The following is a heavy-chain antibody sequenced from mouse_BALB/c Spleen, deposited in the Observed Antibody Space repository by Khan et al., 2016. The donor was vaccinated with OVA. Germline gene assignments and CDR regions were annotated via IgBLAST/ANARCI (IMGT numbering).Heavy chain of an antibody. D-gene: IGHD1-1*01. V-gene: IGHV2-9*02. CDR3: ARAFYYGAWFAY. CDR2: IWAGGST. Sequence: QMQLEESGPGLVAPSQTLSITCTVSGFSLTSYGVHWVRQPPGKGLEWLGVIWAGGSTNHNSALMSRLSISKDNSKSQVFLKMNSLQTDDTAMYYCARAFYYGAWFAYWGQGTLVTVS. J-gene: IGHJ3*01. CDR1: GFSLTSYG.